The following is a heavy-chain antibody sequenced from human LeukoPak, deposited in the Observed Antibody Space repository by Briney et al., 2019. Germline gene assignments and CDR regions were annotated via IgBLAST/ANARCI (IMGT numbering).Heavy chain of an antibody. D-gene: IGHD2-15*01. J-gene: IGHJ4*02. CDR1: GFTFSNYA. V-gene: IGHV3-23*01. CDR2: ISGSDGST. CDR3: AXGRXYCTGGSCYSDY. Sequence: GGSLRLSCTASGFTFSNYAMSWVRQAPGKGLEWVSTISGSDGSTYYADSVKGRFTISRDNSKNTLYLQMNSLRVEDTAIYYXAXGRXYCTGGSCYSDYWGQGTLVTVSS.